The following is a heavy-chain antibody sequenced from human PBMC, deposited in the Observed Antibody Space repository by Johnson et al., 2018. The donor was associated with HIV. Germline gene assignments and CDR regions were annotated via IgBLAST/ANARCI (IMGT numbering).Heavy chain of an antibody. CDR2: IGTAGDT. Sequence: VQLVESGGGVVQPGRSLRLSCADSGFTFSSYDMHWVRQATGKGLEWVSAIGTAGDTYYPGSVKGRFTISRDNSKNTLYLQMNSLRAEDTAVYYCAKEEGLAAAVTGEAFDIWGQGTMVTVSS. V-gene: IGHV3-13*04. CDR1: GFTFSSYD. D-gene: IGHD6-13*01. J-gene: IGHJ3*02. CDR3: AKEEGLAAAVTGEAFDI.